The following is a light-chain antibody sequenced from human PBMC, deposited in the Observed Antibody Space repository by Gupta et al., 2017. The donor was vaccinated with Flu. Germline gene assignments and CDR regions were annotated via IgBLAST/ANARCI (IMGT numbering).Light chain of an antibody. CDR3: QVWDSNSDRPV. CDR1: SIGSKT. CDR2: DDT. J-gene: IGLJ3*02. Sequence: SYALTQLPSVSVAPGQTARMTCGGDSIGSKTVHWYQKKAGQAPVLVVYDDTDRPSGIPERFSGSNSGNTATLTINRVEAGDEAGYYCQVWDSNSDRPVFGGGTQLTVL. V-gene: IGLV3-21*02.